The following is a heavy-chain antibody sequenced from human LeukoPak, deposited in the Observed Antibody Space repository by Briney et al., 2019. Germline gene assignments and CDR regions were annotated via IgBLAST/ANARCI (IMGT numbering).Heavy chain of an antibody. CDR3: ARALVRGRHHAFDI. CDR1: GGSFSGYY. D-gene: IGHD3-10*01. CDR2: INHSGST. J-gene: IGHJ3*02. Sequence: PSETLSLTCAVYGGSFSGYYWSWIRQPPGKGLEWIGEINHSGSTNYNPSLKSRVTISVDTSKNQFSLKLSSVTAADTAVYYCARALVRGRHHAFDIWGQGTMVTVSS. V-gene: IGHV4-34*01.